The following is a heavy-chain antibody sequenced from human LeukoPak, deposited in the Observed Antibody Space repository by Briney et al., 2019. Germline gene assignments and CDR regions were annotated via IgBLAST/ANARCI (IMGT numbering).Heavy chain of an antibody. J-gene: IGHJ3*02. CDR1: GFTFSSYA. D-gene: IGHD3-22*01. CDR2: ISGSNDNT. V-gene: IGHV3-23*01. CDR3: ARGGFNDKGAFDM. Sequence: GGSLRLSCAASGFTFSSYAMSWVRQAPGKGLEWVSSISGSNDNTYYADSVRGRFTISRDNSKNTLYLEMNSLRVEDTAVYYCARGGFNDKGAFDMWGQGTMVTVSS.